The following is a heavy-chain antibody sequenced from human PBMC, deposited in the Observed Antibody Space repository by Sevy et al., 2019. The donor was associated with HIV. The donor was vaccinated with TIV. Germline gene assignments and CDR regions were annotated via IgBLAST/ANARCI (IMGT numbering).Heavy chain of an antibody. J-gene: IGHJ4*02. CDR3: ARGIGQQLAVSFDY. V-gene: IGHV7-4-1*02. D-gene: IGHD6-13*01. Sequence: ASVKVSCKASGYTFTRYGINWVRQAPGQGPEWMGWINTNTGNPTYDQGFTGRFVFSLDTAASTASLEIRSLKTDDTAIYYCARGIGQQLAVSFDYWGQGTLVTVSS. CDR2: INTNTGNP. CDR1: GYTFTRYG.